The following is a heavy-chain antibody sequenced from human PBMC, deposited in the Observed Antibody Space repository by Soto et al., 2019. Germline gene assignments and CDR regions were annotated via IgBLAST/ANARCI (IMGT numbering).Heavy chain of an antibody. Sequence: ESGGGVVQPGRSLRLSCAASGFTFSSYAMHWVRQAPGKGLEWVAVISYDGSNKYYADSVKGRFTISRDNSKNTLYLQMNSLRAEDTAVYYCASEGPDYDWHYWGQGTLVTVSS. CDR3: ASEGPDYDWHY. V-gene: IGHV3-30-3*01. D-gene: IGHD4-17*01. J-gene: IGHJ4*02. CDR1: GFTFSSYA. CDR2: ISYDGSNK.